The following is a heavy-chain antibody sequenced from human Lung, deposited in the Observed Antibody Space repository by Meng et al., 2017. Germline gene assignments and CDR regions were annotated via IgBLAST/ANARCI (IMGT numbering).Heavy chain of an antibody. V-gene: IGHV3-30*16. CDR2: ISYDGSNQ. Sequence: LVESGGGVVRTGKTLRLCCSALGFTFSINGMHWVRPAPGKGLEWVAAISYDGSNQHYADSVKGRFTISRDNSENTLYLQMNSLRAEDTAVYYCARNNYGDYYFDYWGQGTLVTVSS. D-gene: IGHD4-17*01. CDR3: ARNNYGDYYFDY. J-gene: IGHJ4*02. CDR1: GFTFSING.